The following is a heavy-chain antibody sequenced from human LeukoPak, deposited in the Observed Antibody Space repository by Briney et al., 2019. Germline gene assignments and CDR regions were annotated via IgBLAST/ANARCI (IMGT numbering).Heavy chain of an antibody. V-gene: IGHV1-69*06. CDR2: IIPIFGTA. CDR1: GGTFSSYA. CDR3: ARGDGLSGDYELTFDY. D-gene: IGHD4-17*01. Sequence: GASVKVSCKASGGTFSSYAISWVRQAPGQGLEWMGGIIPIFGTANYAQKFQGRVTITADKSTSTAYMELSSLRSEDTAVYYCARGDGLSGDYELTFDYWGQGTLVTVSS. J-gene: IGHJ4*02.